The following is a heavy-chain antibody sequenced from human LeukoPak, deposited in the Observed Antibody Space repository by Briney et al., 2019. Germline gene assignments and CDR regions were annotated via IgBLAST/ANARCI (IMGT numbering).Heavy chain of an antibody. CDR3: ARLDITMVRGVIISDYYYGMDV. CDR1: GYTFTSYD. J-gene: IGHJ6*02. V-gene: IGHV1-8*01. CDR2: MNPNSGNT. D-gene: IGHD3-10*01. Sequence: ASVKDSCKASGYTFTSYDINWMRQATGQGLEWMGWMNPNSGNTGYAQKFQGRVTMTRNTSISTAYMELSSLRSEDTAVYYCARLDITMVRGVIISDYYYGMDVWGQGTTVTVSS.